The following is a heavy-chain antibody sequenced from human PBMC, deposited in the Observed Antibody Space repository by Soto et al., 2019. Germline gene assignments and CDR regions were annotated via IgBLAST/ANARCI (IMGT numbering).Heavy chain of an antibody. CDR2: VSHDGKSG. CDR1: GFTFSSYA. CDR3: ARLDKFNGGWS. Sequence: QVQLVESGGGVVQPGRSLRLSCAASGFTFSSYAMHWVRRAPGKGLEWVAAVSHDGKSGFYADSVSGRFTVSRDNSNSLVSLQMDRLRPEDTALFYCARLDKFNGGWSWGQGTAVTVSS. J-gene: IGHJ4*02. V-gene: IGHV3-30*14. D-gene: IGHD6-19*01.